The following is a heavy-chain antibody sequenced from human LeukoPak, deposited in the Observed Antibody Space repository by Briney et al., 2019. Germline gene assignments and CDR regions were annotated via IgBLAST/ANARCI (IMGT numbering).Heavy chain of an antibody. CDR1: GFTFSSYS. CDR3: ASGFTGYYGSGS. CDR2: ISSSSSYI. D-gene: IGHD3-10*01. J-gene: IGHJ5*02. V-gene: IGHV3-21*01. Sequence: PGGSLRLSCAASGFTFSSYSMNWVRQAPGKGLEWVSSISSSSSYIYYADSVKGRFTISRDNAKNSLYLQMNSLRAEDTAVYYCASGFTGYYGSGSWGQGTLVTVSS.